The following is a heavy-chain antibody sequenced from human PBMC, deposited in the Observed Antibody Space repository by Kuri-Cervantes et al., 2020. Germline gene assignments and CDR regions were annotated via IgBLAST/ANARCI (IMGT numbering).Heavy chain of an antibody. V-gene: IGHV3-49*04. J-gene: IGHJ4*02. CDR1: GFTFGSYA. Sequence: GGSLRLSCAASGFTFGSYAMSWVRQAPGKGLEWVGFIRSKAYGGTTEYAASVKGRFTISRDDSKSIAYLQMNSLKTEDTVVYYCSRYRAYSSGWPYDYWGQGTLVTVSS. D-gene: IGHD6-19*01. CDR3: SRYRAYSSGWPYDY. CDR2: IRSKAYGGTT.